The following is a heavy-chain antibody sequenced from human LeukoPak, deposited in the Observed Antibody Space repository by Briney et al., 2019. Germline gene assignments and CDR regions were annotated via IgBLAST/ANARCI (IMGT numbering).Heavy chain of an antibody. CDR3: ATRIAALDY. CDR1: GFTFSSYG. D-gene: IGHD6-13*01. J-gene: IGHJ4*02. V-gene: IGHV3-33*01. CDR2: IWYDGSNK. Sequence: PGRSLRLSCAASGFTFSSYGMHWVRQAPGKGLEWVAVIWYDGSNKYYADSVKGRFTISRDNSKNTLCLQMNSLRAEDTAVYYCATRIAALDYWGQGTLVTVSS.